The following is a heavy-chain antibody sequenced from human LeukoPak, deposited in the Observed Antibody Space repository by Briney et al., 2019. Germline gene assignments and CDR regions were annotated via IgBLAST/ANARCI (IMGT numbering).Heavy chain of an antibody. CDR3: ARVGYSSSWYYFDY. D-gene: IGHD6-13*01. V-gene: IGHV3-23*01. Sequence: GSLRLSCGASGFTFSDYAMGWVRQAPGEGLEWVSAITDSGGSTYHADSVKGRFSISRDNSKNTLYLQMNSLRAEDTAVYYCARVGYSSSWYYFDYWGQGTLVTVSS. CDR1: GFTFSDYA. J-gene: IGHJ4*02. CDR2: ITDSGGST.